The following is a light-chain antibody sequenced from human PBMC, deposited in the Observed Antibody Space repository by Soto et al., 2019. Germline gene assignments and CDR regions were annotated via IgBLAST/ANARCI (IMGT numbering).Light chain of an antibody. Sequence: EIVMTQSPATLSVSPGERATLSCRASQNVGNNLVWYQQKPGQAPRLLIYGALTRATGVPARFTGSGSGTEFTLTISSLQSEDFAVYYCQQYSNWPRTFGQGTKVDIK. CDR2: GAL. J-gene: IGKJ1*01. V-gene: IGKV3-15*01. CDR3: QQYSNWPRT. CDR1: QNVGNN.